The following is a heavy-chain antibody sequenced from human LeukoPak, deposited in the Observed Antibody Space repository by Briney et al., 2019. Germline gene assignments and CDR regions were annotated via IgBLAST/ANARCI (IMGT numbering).Heavy chain of an antibody. Sequence: ASVKVSCKASGYTFTGYYMHWVQQAPGQGLEWMGWINPNSGGTNYAQKFQGRVTMTRDTSISTAYMELSRLRSDDTDVYYCARCLSPARGWFDPWGQGTLVTVSS. V-gene: IGHV1-2*02. D-gene: IGHD2-2*01. J-gene: IGHJ5*02. CDR1: GYTFTGYY. CDR2: INPNSGGT. CDR3: ARCLSPARGWFDP.